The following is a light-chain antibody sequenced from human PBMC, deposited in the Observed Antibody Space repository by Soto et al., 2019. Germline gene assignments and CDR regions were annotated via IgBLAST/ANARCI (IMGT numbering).Light chain of an antibody. CDR3: QSSDMNLSGSGV. CDR2: GHT. Sequence: QSVMTQPPSVSGAPGQRVTISCTGSSSNIGAGYDVNWYQHVPGKAPKLLIYGHTNRPAGVPARFSGSKSGTSASLAITDLPAEDEADYYCQSSDMNLSGSGVFGGGTQLTVL. CDR1: SSNIGAGYD. J-gene: IGLJ3*02. V-gene: IGLV1-40*01.